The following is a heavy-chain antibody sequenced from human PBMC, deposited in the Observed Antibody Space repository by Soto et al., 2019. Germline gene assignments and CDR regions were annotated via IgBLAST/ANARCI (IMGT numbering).Heavy chain of an antibody. CDR1: GYSFNTYW. CDR3: AQSNNAYCGGDCYSGAFHI. Sequence: GESLKISCKGSGYSFNTYWIGWVRQMPGIGLEWMGIIYPGNSDTRLSPSSQGQVTISADKSISTAYLQWSSLRASDTAIYYCAQSNNAYCGGDCYSGAFHIWGQGTMVTVSS. CDR2: IYPGNSDT. J-gene: IGHJ3*02. V-gene: IGHV5-51*01. D-gene: IGHD2-21*02.